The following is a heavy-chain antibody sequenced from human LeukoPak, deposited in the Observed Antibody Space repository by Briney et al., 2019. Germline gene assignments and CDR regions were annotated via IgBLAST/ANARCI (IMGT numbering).Heavy chain of an antibody. CDR1: GAYIISHY. V-gene: IGHV4-59*11. CDR3: AREKWGLLPIFGY. CDR2: IYYTGST. D-gene: IGHD1-26*01. J-gene: IGHJ4*02. Sequence: PSETLSLTCSVSGAYIISHYGIWIRQPPGKGLEWIGYIYYTGSTSYNPSLKSRVTISEDTSKNQFSLKLISVTAADTAVYYCAREKWGLLPIFGYWVPGILVTVSP.